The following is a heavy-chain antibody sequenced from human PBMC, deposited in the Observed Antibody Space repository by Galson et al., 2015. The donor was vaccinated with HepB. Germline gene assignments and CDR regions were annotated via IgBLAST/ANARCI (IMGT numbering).Heavy chain of an antibody. Sequence: SLRLSCAASGFTFSVYAMNWVRQAPGKGLEWVSTLSGDGTRTYYADSVKGRFTISRDTSQNTVSLQMSSLRAEDTAFYYCARGRGSGIHYFDSWGQGTLVTVSS. J-gene: IGHJ4*02. CDR3: ARGRGSGIHYFDS. CDR2: LSGDGTRT. V-gene: IGHV3-23*01. D-gene: IGHD3-10*01. CDR1: GFTFSVYA.